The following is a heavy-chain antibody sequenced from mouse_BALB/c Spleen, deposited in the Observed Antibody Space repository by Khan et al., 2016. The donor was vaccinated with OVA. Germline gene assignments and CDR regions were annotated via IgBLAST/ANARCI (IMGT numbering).Heavy chain of an antibody. Sequence: EVELVESGPGLVKPSQSLSLTCTVTGYSITSNYAWNWIRQFPGNKLECMGYISYSGTTSYNPSLKSRISITRDTSKNQFFLQLNSVTTEDTATYYCARGNYYGYAMDYWGQGTSVTVSS. CDR2: ISYSGTT. J-gene: IGHJ4*01. CDR1: GYSITSNYA. CDR3: ARGNYYGYAMDY. V-gene: IGHV3-2*02. D-gene: IGHD1-1*01.